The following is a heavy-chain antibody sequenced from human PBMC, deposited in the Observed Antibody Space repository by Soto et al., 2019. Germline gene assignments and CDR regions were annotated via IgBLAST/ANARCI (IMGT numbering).Heavy chain of an antibody. J-gene: IGHJ5*02. Sequence: ASVKVSCKASGYTFTSYDINWVRQATGQGLEWMGWMNPNSGNTGYAQKFQGRVTMTRNTSISTAYMELSSLRSEDTAVYYCATEYYDIFTGYYIVPWGQGTLVTVSS. CDR2: MNPNSGNT. D-gene: IGHD3-9*01. CDR1: GYTFTSYD. V-gene: IGHV1-8*01. CDR3: ATEYYDIFTGYYIVP.